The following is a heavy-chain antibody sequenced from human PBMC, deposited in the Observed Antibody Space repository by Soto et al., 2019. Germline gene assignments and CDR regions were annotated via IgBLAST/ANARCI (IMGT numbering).Heavy chain of an antibody. D-gene: IGHD3-10*01. CDR3: ARVFGAFYYYYYMDV. CDR1: GYTFTSYS. Sequence: ASVKVSCKASGYTFTSYSMYWVRQAPGQRLECLGWINAGNGNTKYSQNFEGRVTLTRDTSATTAYMELNSLTSEDTAVYYCARVFGAFYYYYYMDVWGKGTTVTVSS. CDR2: INAGNGNT. V-gene: IGHV1-3*01. J-gene: IGHJ6*03.